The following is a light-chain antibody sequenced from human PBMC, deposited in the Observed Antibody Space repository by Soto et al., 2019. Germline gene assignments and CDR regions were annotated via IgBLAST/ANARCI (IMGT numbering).Light chain of an antibody. Sequence: QSALTQPRSVSGSPGQSVTISCSGTSSDVGGYEYVSWYQQHPGKAPRLLIYHVGQRPSGVPDRFSGSKSGNTASLTISGLQAEDEGDYYCCSYAGSYTFVFGTGTKLTVL. CDR1: SSDVGGYEY. CDR2: HVG. V-gene: IGLV2-11*01. CDR3: CSYAGSYTFV. J-gene: IGLJ1*01.